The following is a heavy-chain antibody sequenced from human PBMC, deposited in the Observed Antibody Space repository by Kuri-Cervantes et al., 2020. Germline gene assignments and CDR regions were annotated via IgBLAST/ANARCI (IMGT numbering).Heavy chain of an antibody. Sequence: LRLSCTVSGDSISSGGYYWSWIRQHPGEGLEWIGYIQYTGSAFYNPSLKSRLTISVDTSKNQFSLKLSSVTAADTAMYYCARVTWNDMIYWGQGTLVTVSS. CDR3: ARVTWNDMIY. CDR1: GDSISSGGYY. D-gene: IGHD1-1*01. V-gene: IGHV4-31*03. CDR2: IQYTGSA. J-gene: IGHJ4*02.